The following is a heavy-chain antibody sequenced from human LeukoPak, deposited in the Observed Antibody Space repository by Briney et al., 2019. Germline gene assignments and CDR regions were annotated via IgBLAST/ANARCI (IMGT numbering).Heavy chain of an antibody. D-gene: IGHD3-10*01. CDR3: ARGRGAYDL. Sequence: PGGSLRLSCAASGFTFDDYTMHWVRQVPGKGLEWVSLIGWDGSSTSYADSMKGRFTISRDNSKNTLYLQMNSLRPDDTAVYYCARGRGAYDLWGQGTMVTVSS. J-gene: IGHJ3*01. CDR2: IGWDGSST. V-gene: IGHV3-43*01. CDR1: GFTFDDYT.